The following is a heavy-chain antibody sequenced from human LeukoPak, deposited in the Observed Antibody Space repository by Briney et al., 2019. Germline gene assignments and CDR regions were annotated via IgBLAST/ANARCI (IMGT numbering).Heavy chain of an antibody. V-gene: IGHV1-18*01. J-gene: IGHJ6*02. Sequence: ASVKVSCKASGYTFTSYGISWVRQAPGQGLEWMGWISAYNGNTNYAQKLQGRVTMTTDTSTSTAYMELRSLRSDDTAVYYCARDWVMVRDPGSYYYGMDVWGQGTTVTVSS. D-gene: IGHD3-10*01. CDR3: ARDWVMVRDPGSYYYGMDV. CDR1: GYTFTSYG. CDR2: ISAYNGNT.